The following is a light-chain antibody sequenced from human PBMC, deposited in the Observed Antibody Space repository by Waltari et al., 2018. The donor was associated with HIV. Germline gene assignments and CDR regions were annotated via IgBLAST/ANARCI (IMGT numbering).Light chain of an antibody. CDR3: AVWDESLDGWL. CDR2: KDN. V-gene: IGLV1-47*01. J-gene: IGLJ3*02. CDR1: SSNIERNY. Sequence: QSELTQSPSASGTPGQRITISCSGSSSNIERNYVYWYKQFPGATPKVLIDKDNERPSGVPDRISGSKSGTSASLLISGLRSDDEADYYCAVWDESLDGWLFGGGTKLTVL.